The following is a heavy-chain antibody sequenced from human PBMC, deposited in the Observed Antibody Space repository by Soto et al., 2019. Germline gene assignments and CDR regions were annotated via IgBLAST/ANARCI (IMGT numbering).Heavy chain of an antibody. Sequence: SETLSLTCTVSGGSMISYYWSWIRQPPGKGLEWIGFIYYAGSTKYNPSLNSRVTISVDRSKNQFSLKLSSVTAADSAVYYCARGPTFYWGQGPLVTVS. CDR2: IYYAGST. V-gene: IGHV4-59*12. D-gene: IGHD3-16*01. CDR3: ARGPTFY. CDR1: GGSMISYY. J-gene: IGHJ4*02.